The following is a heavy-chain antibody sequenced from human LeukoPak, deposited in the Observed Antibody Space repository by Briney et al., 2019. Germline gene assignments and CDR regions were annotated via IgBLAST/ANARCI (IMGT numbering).Heavy chain of an antibody. Sequence: SETLSLTCTVSGYSISSGYYWGWIRQPPGKGLEWIGSIYHSGSTYYNPSLKSRVTISVDTSKNQFSLKLSSVTAADTAVYYCASPGTRYYDSSVPGVYWGQGTLVTVSS. V-gene: IGHV4-38-2*02. J-gene: IGHJ4*02. CDR1: GYSISSGYY. CDR3: ASPGTRYYDSSVPGVY. D-gene: IGHD3-22*01. CDR2: IYHSGST.